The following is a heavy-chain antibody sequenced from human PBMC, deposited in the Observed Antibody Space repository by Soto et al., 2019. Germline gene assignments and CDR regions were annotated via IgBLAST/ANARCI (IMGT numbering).Heavy chain of an antibody. J-gene: IGHJ5*02. CDR3: ARGITIEAAGTDWFDP. D-gene: IGHD6-13*01. V-gene: IGHV4-31*03. CDR1: GCSISSGGYY. CDR2: IYYSGIT. Sequence: LSLNCPFSGCSISSGGYYLSLIRQHPGKGPEWIGYIYYSGITYYNPSLKSRVTISVDTSKNQFSLKLSSVTAADTAVYYCARGITIEAAGTDWFDPWGQGTLVTVSS.